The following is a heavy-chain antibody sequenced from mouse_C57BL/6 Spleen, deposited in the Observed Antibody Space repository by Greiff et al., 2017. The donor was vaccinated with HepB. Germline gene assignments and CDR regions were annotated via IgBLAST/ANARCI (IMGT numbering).Heavy chain of an antibody. CDR1: GFNIKDYY. CDR2: IDPEDGET. V-gene: IGHV14-2*01. CDR3: ARSGYSGGYYYAMDY. Sequence: EVQLQQSGAELVKPGASVKLSCTASGFNIKDYYMHWVKQRTEQGLEWIGRIDPEDGETKYDPKFQGKATITADTSSNTAYLQLSSLTSEDTAVYYCARSGYSGGYYYAMDYWGQGTSVPVS. D-gene: IGHD3-1*01. J-gene: IGHJ4*01.